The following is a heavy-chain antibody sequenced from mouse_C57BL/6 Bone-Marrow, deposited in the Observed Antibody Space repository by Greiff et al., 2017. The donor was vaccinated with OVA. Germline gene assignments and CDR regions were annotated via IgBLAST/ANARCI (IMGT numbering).Heavy chain of an antibody. CDR1: GFSLTSYG. D-gene: IGHD1-1*01. V-gene: IGHV2-2*01. CDR2: IWSGGST. J-gene: IGHJ1*03. CDR3: ASYYYGSSYDWYFDV. Sequence: VKLMESGPGLVQPSQSLSITCTVSGFSLTSYGVHWVRQSPGKGLEWLGVIWSGGSTDYNAAFISRLSISKDNSKSQVFFKMNSLQADDTAIYYCASYYYGSSYDWYFDVWGTGTTVTVSS.